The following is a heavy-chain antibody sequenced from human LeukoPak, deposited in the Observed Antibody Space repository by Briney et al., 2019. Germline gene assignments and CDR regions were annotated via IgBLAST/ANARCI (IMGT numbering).Heavy chain of an antibody. CDR1: GFTFSTYG. V-gene: IGHV3-30*02. CDR2: IQYDGTNK. D-gene: IGHD3-10*01. J-gene: IGHJ4*02. Sequence: GGSLRLSCAASGFTFSTYGMHWVRQAPGKGLEWVTFIQYDGTNKYYADSVKGRFTISRDNSKNTVFLHMSSLRTEDTAVYYCARSLTMVRAYDYWGQGTLVTVSS. CDR3: ARSLTMVRAYDY.